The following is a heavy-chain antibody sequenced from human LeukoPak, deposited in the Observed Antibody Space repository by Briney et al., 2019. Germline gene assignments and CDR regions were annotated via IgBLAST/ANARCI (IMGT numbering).Heavy chain of an antibody. CDR1: GYTFTGYY. CDR3: AAQRGSYLWGTDFDY. Sequence: ASVKVSCKASGYTFTGYYMHWVRQAPGQGLEWMGWINPNSGDTKYSQKSQGRVTMTRDTSISTAYMELRRLRSDDTAVYYCAAQRGSYLWGTDFDYWGQGTLVTVSS. J-gene: IGHJ4*02. V-gene: IGHV1-2*02. D-gene: IGHD3-16*01. CDR2: INPNSGDT.